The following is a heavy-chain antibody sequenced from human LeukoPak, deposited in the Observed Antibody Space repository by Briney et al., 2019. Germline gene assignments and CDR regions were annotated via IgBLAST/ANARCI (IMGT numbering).Heavy chain of an antibody. CDR2: ISGSGDST. V-gene: IGHV3-23*01. D-gene: IGHD7-27*01. Sequence: GGSLRLSCAASGFTFSNHAMSWVRQAPGKGLEWVSTISGSGDSTYYADSVKGRFTISGDNSKNTLYLQMNSLRAEDTAVYYCARRGPNWGFFDYWGRGTLGTVSS. J-gene: IGHJ4*02. CDR1: GFTFSNHA. CDR3: ARRGPNWGFFDY.